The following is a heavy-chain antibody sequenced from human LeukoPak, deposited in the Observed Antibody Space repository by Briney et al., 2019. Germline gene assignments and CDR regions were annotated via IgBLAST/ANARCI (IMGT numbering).Heavy chain of an antibody. V-gene: IGHV1-2*02. CDR3: ARINTKDSSSWHYYFDY. Sequence: GASVKVSCKASGYTFTGYYMHWVRQAPGQGLEWMGWINPNSGGTNYAQKFQGRVTMTRDTSISTAYMELSRLRSDDTAVYYCARINTKDSSSWHYYFDYWGQGTLVTVSS. J-gene: IGHJ4*02. CDR1: GYTFTGYY. CDR2: INPNSGGT. D-gene: IGHD6-13*01.